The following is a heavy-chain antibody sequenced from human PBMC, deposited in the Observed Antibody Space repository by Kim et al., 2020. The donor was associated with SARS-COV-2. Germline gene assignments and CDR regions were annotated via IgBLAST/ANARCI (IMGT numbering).Heavy chain of an antibody. CDR3: AKKRAAMVLGGPKGGYYFDY. Sequence: GGSLRLSCAASGFTFSSYAMSWVRQAPGKGLEWVSAISGSGGSTYYADSVKGRFTISRDNSKNTLYLQMNSLRAEDTAVYYCAKKRAAMVLGGPKGGYYFDYWGQGTLVTVSS. V-gene: IGHV3-23*01. CDR2: ISGSGGST. D-gene: IGHD5-18*01. CDR1: GFTFSSYA. J-gene: IGHJ4*02.